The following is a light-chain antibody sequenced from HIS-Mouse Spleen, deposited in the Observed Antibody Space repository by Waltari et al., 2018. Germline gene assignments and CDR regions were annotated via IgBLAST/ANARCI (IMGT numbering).Light chain of an antibody. J-gene: IGKJ3*01. CDR2: AAS. CDR3: QQYYSYRFT. V-gene: IGKV1-8*01. Sequence: AIRMTQSPSSFSASTGDRVTITCRVSQGISSYLAWYQQKPGKAPKLLIYAASTLQSGVPSRFSGSGSGTDFTLTISCLQSEDFATYYCQQYYSYRFTFGPGTKVDIK. CDR1: QGISSY.